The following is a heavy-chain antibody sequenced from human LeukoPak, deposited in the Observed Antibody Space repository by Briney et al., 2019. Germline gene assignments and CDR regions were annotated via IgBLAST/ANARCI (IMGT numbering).Heavy chain of an antibody. CDR2: IRQDESER. CDR3: ASHTSWYFY. CDR1: GFSFSSYW. D-gene: IGHD6-13*01. Sequence: GGSLRLSCEGSGFSFSSYWMTWVRQLPGKGPEWVANIRQDESERYFADSVKGRFTISRDNAKKSVYLHMSSLRAEDTAVYYCASHTSWYFYWGRGTLVTVSS. J-gene: IGHJ4*02. V-gene: IGHV3-7*01.